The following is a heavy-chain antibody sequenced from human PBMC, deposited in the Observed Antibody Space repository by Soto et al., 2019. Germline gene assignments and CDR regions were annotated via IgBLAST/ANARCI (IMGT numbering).Heavy chain of an antibody. CDR3: ARVLEYYGSGSYYGMDV. CDR1: GFTFSSYG. J-gene: IGHJ6*02. V-gene: IGHV3-33*01. CDR2: IWYDGSNK. D-gene: IGHD3-10*01. Sequence: GGSLRLSCAASGFTFSSYGMHWVRQAPGKGLEWVAVIWYDGSNKYYADSVKGRFTISRDNSKNTLYLQMNSLRAEDTAVYYCARVLEYYGSGSYYGMDVWGQGTTVTVSS.